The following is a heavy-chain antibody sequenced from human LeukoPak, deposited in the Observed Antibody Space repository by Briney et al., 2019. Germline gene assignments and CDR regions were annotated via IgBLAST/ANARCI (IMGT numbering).Heavy chain of an antibody. J-gene: IGHJ3*02. CDR2: IKQDGSEK. V-gene: IGHV3-7*01. Sequence: GGSLRLSCAASGFTFSSYAMSWVRQAPGKGLEWVANIKQDGSEKYYVDSVKGRFTISRDNAKNSLYLQMNSLRAEDTAVYYCARGKQIDYDFWSGADAFDIWGQGTMVTVSS. CDR1: GFTFSSYA. CDR3: ARGKQIDYDFWSGADAFDI. D-gene: IGHD3-3*01.